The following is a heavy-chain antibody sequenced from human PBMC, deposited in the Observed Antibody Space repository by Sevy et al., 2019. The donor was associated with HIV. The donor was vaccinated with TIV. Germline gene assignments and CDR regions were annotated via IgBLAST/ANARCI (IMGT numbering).Heavy chain of an antibody. Sequence: SETLSLTCTVSGGSISSYYWSWIRQPPGKGLEWIGYIYYSGSTNYNPSLKSRVTISVDTSKNQFSLKLSSVTAADTAVYYCARDNRVSSPYYYYMDVWGKGTTVTFSS. D-gene: IGHD3-16*01. V-gene: IGHV4-59*01. CDR2: IYYSGST. J-gene: IGHJ6*03. CDR3: ARDNRVSSPYYYYMDV. CDR1: GGSISSYY.